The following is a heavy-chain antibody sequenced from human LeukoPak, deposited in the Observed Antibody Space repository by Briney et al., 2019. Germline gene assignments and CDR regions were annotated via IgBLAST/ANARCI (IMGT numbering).Heavy chain of an antibody. Sequence: GALRLSCAASGFTFSNAWMSWVHQAPGKGLEWVAFIRYDGSNKYYADSVKGRFIISRDNSKNTLYLQMNSLRAEDTAVYYCAKDTVKVTTIRRVPHYMDVWGKGTTVTISS. V-gene: IGHV3-30*02. CDR1: GFTFSNAW. CDR3: AKDTVKVTTIRRVPHYMDV. D-gene: IGHD5-12*01. J-gene: IGHJ6*03. CDR2: IRYDGSNK.